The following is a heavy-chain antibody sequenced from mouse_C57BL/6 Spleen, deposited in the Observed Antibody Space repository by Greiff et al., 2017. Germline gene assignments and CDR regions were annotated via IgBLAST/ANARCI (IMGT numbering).Heavy chain of an antibody. CDR2: INPNYGTT. Sequence: FKLQQSGPELVKPGASVKISCKASGYSFTDYNMNWVKQSNGKSLEWIGVINPNYGTTSYNQKFKGKATLTVDQSSSTAYMQLNSLTSEYAADYYCARNGGLRAWFAYWGQGTLVTVSA. J-gene: IGHJ3*01. D-gene: IGHD1-1*02. CDR1: GYSFTDYN. CDR3: ARNGGLRAWFAY. V-gene: IGHV1-39*01.